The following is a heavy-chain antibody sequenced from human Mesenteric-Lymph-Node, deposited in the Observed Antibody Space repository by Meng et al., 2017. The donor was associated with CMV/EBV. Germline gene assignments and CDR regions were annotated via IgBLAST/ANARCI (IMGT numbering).Heavy chain of an antibody. CDR1: GVSISSHY. D-gene: IGHD2-2*01. Sequence: ESLKISCTVSGVSISSHYWSWIRQPPGKGLEWIGHVSYNGVAKYSPSLQSRVSISIDTSRNQFSLILSSMAAEDTAVYYCARDYGIYCSTSSCYGTYFHYGMDVWGQGTTVTVSS. V-gene: IGHV4-59*11. CDR2: VSYNGVA. J-gene: IGHJ6*02. CDR3: ARDYGIYCSTSSCYGTYFHYGMDV.